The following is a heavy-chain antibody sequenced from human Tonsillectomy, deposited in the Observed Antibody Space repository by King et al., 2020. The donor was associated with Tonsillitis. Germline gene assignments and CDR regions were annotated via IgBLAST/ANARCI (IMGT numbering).Heavy chain of an antibody. Sequence: QLVQSGAEVKKPGASVKVSCKASGYSFTSYGMSWVRQAPGQGLEWRGWISPYNDDSNSAQKFQGRVTVTADTATSTAYMELRGLRSDDTAVYYCTRVWGIVVRSMIDYWGQGTLVTVSS. CDR3: TRVWGIVVRSMIDY. J-gene: IGHJ4*02. D-gene: IGHD3-22*01. CDR1: GYSFTSYG. CDR2: ISPYNDDS. V-gene: IGHV1-18*01.